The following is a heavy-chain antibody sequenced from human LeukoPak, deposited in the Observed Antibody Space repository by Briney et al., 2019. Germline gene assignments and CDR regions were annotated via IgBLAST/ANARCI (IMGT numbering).Heavy chain of an antibody. V-gene: IGHV4-59*02. CDR1: GFTVSSNS. CDR2: IFYSGTT. J-gene: IGHJ4*02. CDR3: ARGGWNKFDY. D-gene: IGHD3-22*01. Sequence: PGGSLRLSCTVSGFTVSSNSMSWVRQAPGKGLEWIGFIFYSGTTNYNPSLKSRVTISVDTSKNQFSLKLSSVTAADTAVYYCARGGWNKFDYWGQGTLVTVSS.